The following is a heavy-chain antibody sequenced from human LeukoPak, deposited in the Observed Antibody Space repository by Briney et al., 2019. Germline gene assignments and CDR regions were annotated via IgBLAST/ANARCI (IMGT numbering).Heavy chain of an antibody. CDR3: AHTLRVGYCSGGSCYYQYYFFDY. CDR1: GFLLATGGVG. Sequence: SGPTLVKPTKTLTLTCPFSGFLLATGGVGVGWIRQPPGKALEWLALLNWDDDKRYSPPLKSRLTITKDTSKNQVALTMTDMDPVDTATYYCAHTLRVGYCSGGSCYYQYYFFDYSGQGVLVTVSS. CDR2: LNWDDDK. D-gene: IGHD2-15*01. V-gene: IGHV2-5*02. J-gene: IGHJ4*02.